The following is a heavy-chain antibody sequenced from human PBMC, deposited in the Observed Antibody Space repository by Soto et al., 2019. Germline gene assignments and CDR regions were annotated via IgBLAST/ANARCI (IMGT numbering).Heavy chain of an antibody. V-gene: IGHV3-21*01. D-gene: IGHD6-19*01. Sequence: EVQLVESGGGLVKPGGSLRLSCAASGFTFSSYSMNWVRQAPGKGLEWVSSISSSSSYIYYADSVKGRFTISRDNAKNSLYLQMNSLRAEDTAVYYCARWAVAGTIGGMDVWGQGTTVTVSS. CDR3: ARWAVAGTIGGMDV. CDR1: GFTFSSYS. J-gene: IGHJ6*02. CDR2: ISSSSSYI.